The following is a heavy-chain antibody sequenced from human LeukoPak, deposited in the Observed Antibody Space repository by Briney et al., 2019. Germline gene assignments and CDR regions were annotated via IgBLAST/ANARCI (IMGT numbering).Heavy chain of an antibody. J-gene: IGHJ4*02. V-gene: IGHV4-61*01. CDR3: ARGIRTGYGY. CDR2: VDYSGTT. CDR1: GGSVSCGNYY. D-gene: IGHD1-1*01. Sequence: SETLSLTCSVSGGSVSCGNYYWSWIRQPPGTGLEWIGHVDYSGTTSYNPSLRRRVAISLETSKNQFSLKVMYLTAADTAVYYCARGIRTGYGYWGQGTLVTVSS.